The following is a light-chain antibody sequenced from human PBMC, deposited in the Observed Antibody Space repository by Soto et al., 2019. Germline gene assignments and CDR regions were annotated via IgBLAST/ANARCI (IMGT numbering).Light chain of an antibody. CDR3: QQYNNWPRS. CDR2: GAS. Sequence: EIVMTQSPATLSVSPGERATLSCRASQSVSSNLAWYQQNPGQAPRLLIYGASTRATGIPARFSGSGSGTEFTLTIRSLQSEDFAVYYCQQYNNWPRSFGQGTKVEIK. J-gene: IGKJ1*01. CDR1: QSVSSN. V-gene: IGKV3-15*01.